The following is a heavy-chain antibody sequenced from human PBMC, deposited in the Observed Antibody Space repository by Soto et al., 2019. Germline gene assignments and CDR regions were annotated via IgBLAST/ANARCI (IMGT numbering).Heavy chain of an antibody. CDR2: ISAYNGNT. Sequence: ASVKVSCKASGYTFTSYGISWVRQAPGQGLEWMGWISAYNGNTNYAQKLQGRVTMTTDTSTSTAYMELRSLRSDDTAVYYCARLGDYYDSSGNNWFDPWGQGTLVTVS. D-gene: IGHD3-22*01. CDR1: GYTFTSYG. CDR3: ARLGDYYDSSGNNWFDP. J-gene: IGHJ5*02. V-gene: IGHV1-18*01.